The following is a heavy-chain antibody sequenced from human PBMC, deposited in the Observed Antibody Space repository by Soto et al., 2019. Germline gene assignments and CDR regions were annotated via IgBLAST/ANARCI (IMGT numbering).Heavy chain of an antibody. CDR2: ISAYNGNT. CDR3: ARGPVYDILTGGYYYYGMDV. J-gene: IGHJ6*02. V-gene: IGHV1-18*04. Sequence: ASVKVSCKASGYTFTSYGISWVRQAPGQGLEWMGWISAYNGNTNYAQKLQGRVTMTTDTSTSTAYMELRSLRSDDTAVYYCARGPVYDILTGGYYYYGMDVWGQGTMVTVSS. D-gene: IGHD3-9*01. CDR1: GYTFTSYG.